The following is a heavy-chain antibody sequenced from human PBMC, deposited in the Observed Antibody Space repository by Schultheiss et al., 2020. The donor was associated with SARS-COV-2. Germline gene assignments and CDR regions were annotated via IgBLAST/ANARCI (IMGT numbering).Heavy chain of an antibody. CDR2: INWNGGST. CDR3: ACHYGSGSRNWFDP. CDR1: GFTFSSHA. J-gene: IGHJ5*02. D-gene: IGHD3-10*01. V-gene: IGHV3-20*04. Sequence: GGSLRLSCAASGFTFSSHAMSWVRQAPGKGLEWVSGINWNGGSTGYADSVKGRFTISRDNAKNTLYLQMNSLRAEDTAVYYCACHYGSGSRNWFDPWGQGTLVTVSS.